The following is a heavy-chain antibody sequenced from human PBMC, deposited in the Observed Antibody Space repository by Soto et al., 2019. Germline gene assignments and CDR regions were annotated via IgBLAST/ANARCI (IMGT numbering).Heavy chain of an antibody. Sequence: SETLSLTCTVSGGSISSGGYYWSWIRQHPGKGLEWIGYIYYSGSTYYNPSLKSGVTISVDTSKNQFSLKLSSVTAADTAVYYCAGGAEYCSSTSSYGFSGYDYWGQGTLVTVSS. CDR2: IYYSGST. J-gene: IGHJ4*02. CDR1: GGSISSGGYY. CDR3: AGGAEYCSSTSSYGFSGYDY. D-gene: IGHD2-2*01. V-gene: IGHV4-31*03.